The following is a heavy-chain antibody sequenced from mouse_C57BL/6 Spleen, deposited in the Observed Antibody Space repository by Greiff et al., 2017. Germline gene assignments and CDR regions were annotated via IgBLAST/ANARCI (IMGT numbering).Heavy chain of an antibody. CDR3: ARSGDGYSPYAMDY. D-gene: IGHD2-3*01. Sequence: QVQLQQPGAELVKPGASVKLSCKASGYTFTSYWMHWVKQRPGRGLEWIGRIDPNSGGTKYNEKFKSEATLTVDKPSSTAYMQLSSLTSEDSAVYYCARSGDGYSPYAMDYWGQGTSVTVSS. CDR1: GYTFTSYW. V-gene: IGHV1-72*01. J-gene: IGHJ4*01. CDR2: IDPNSGGT.